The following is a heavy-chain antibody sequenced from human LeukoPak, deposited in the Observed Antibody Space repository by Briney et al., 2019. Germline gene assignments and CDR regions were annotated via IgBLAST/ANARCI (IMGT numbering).Heavy chain of an antibody. V-gene: IGHV3-53*01. CDR3: ARDTGSGHCSGNRCRAAFDV. D-gene: IGHD2-15*01. CDR1: GFTFSSYW. CDR2: IYSGDNS. Sequence: GGSLRLSCAASGFTFSSYWMNWARQAPGKGLEWVSVIYSGDNSYYADSVKGRFTISRDTPKNTLYLQMNSLRAEDTAVYYCARDTGSGHCSGNRCRAAFDVWGQGTMVTVSS. J-gene: IGHJ3*01.